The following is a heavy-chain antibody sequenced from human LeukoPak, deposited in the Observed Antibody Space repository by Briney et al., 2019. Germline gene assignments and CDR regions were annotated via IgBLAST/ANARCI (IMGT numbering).Heavy chain of an antibody. D-gene: IGHD4-17*01. Sequence: GGSLRLSCAASGFTFSSYAMSWVRQAPGKGLEWVSAISGSGGSTYYADSVKGRFTISRDNAKNTLYLQMNSLRAEDTAVYYCARDTDTXTTILDYWGQGTLVTVSS. CDR1: GFTFSSYA. CDR2: ISGSGGST. V-gene: IGHV3-23*01. J-gene: IGHJ4*02. CDR3: ARDTDTXTTILDY.